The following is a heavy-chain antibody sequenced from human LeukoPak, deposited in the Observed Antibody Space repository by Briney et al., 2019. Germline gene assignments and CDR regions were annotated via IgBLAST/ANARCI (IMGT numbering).Heavy chain of an antibody. CDR1: GYTFTSYY. CDR3: ARTGITGTTFLDY. V-gene: IGHV1-46*01. D-gene: IGHD1-7*01. CDR2: INPSGGST. Sequence: ASVKVSCKASGYTFTSYYMHWVRQAPGQGLEWMGIINPSGGSTSYAQKFQGRVTMTRDTSTSTVYMELSRLRSDDTAVYYCARTGITGTTFLDYWGQGTLVTVSS. J-gene: IGHJ4*02.